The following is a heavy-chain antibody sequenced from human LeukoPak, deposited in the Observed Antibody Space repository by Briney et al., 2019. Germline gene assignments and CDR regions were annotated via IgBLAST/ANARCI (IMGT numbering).Heavy chain of an antibody. J-gene: IGHJ6*03. V-gene: IGHV4-59*08. CDR1: GGSISSHY. Sequence: KASETLSLACTVPGGSISSHYWRSIRQKPGGGMEWIVSIDYSGSTNYTHYLKSRVSMSVDTSKNQYSLNLTSVTAADTDVYYCARHPLAITGVYIIYVMDVWGKGTTVTVSS. D-gene: IGHD3-3*01. CDR3: ARHPLAITGVYIIYVMDV. CDR2: IDYSGST.